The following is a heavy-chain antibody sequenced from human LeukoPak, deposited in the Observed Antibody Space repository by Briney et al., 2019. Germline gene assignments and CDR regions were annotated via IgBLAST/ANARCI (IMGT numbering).Heavy chain of an antibody. J-gene: IGHJ3*02. CDR1: GGTFSSYA. V-gene: IGHV1-69*01. CDR3: ARSPKGVLRFLEWSYDAFDI. D-gene: IGHD3-3*01. CDR2: IIPIFGTA. Sequence: SVKVSCKASGGTFSSYAISWVRQAPGQGLEWMGGIIPIFGTANYAQKFQGRVAITADESTSTAYMELSSLRSEDTAVYYCARSPKGVLRFLEWSYDAFDIWGQGTMVTVSS.